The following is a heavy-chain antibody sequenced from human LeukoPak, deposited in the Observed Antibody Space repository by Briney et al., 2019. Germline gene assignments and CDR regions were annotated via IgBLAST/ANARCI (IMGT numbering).Heavy chain of an antibody. CDR2: ISGSGSNT. Sequence: HPGGSLRLSCAASGFTFTTYGMIWVRQAPGKGLERVLGISGSGSNTYYADSAKGRFTSSRDYSKRTVYLQMNSLRAEDTAVYYCAKNGEPHYYMDVLGKGTTVTVSS. J-gene: IGHJ6*03. CDR1: GFTFTTYG. V-gene: IGHV3-23*01. CDR3: AKNGEPHYYMDV. D-gene: IGHD1-14*01.